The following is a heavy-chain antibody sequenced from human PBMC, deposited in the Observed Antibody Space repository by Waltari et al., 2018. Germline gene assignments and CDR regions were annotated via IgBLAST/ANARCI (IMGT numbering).Heavy chain of an antibody. D-gene: IGHD6-13*01. CDR3: ARDLEIAAAIFDY. V-gene: IGHV3-48*04. CDR2: ISRRIRTI. J-gene: IGHJ4*02. CDR1: GFTFSSYS. Sequence: EVQLVESGGGLVQPGGSLRLSCAASGFTFSSYSLNWVRQPPGKGLECVSDISRRIRTIYYADSVKGRFTISRDNAKNSLYLQMNSLRADDTAVYYCARDLEIAAAIFDYRGQGTLVTVSS.